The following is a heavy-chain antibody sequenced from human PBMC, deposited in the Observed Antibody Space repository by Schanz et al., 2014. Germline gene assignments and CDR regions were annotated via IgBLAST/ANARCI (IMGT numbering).Heavy chain of an antibody. V-gene: IGHV3-21*06. CDR3: ARDGVAATTDFEY. Sequence: EVQLVESGGGLVKPGGSLRLSCTASGFSFDSYNMNWVRQSPGKGLEWVAFLSFDSRHIYYADSVKGRFTISRDNAKSSWHHKRNSLRADDTAVYYCARDGVAATTDFEYWGQGALVTVSS. CDR1: GFSFDSYN. CDR2: LSFDSRHI. J-gene: IGHJ4*02. D-gene: IGHD1-1*01.